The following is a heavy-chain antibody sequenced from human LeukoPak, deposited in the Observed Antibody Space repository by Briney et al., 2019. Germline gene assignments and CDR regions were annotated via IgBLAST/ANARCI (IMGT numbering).Heavy chain of an antibody. J-gene: IGHJ4*02. CDR2: INSDGSST. CDR3: ARWIYGSGSKRYFDS. CDR1: GFTFSIYW. Sequence: GGSLRLSCAASGFTFSIYWVHWVRQAPGKGLVWVSSINSDGSSTSYADSVKGRFTISRDNAKNTLYLRMNSLRAEDTAVYYCARWIYGSGSKRYFDSWGQGTLVTVSS. D-gene: IGHD3-10*01. V-gene: IGHV3-74*01.